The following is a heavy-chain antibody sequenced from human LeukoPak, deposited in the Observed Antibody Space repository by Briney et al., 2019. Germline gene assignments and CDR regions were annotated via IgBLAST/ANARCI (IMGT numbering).Heavy chain of an antibody. CDR1: GYSFATYW. CDR2: IYPSDSDT. J-gene: IGHJ4*02. CDR3: ARRPRLVGPLEFFY. Sequence: GESLMISCQGSGYSFATYWIGWVRQKPGKGLEWMGFIYPSDSDTRYSPSFQGRVTISADKSINTAYLQWSSLKASDTAIYYCARRPRLVGPLEFFYWGQGTLVTVSS. V-gene: IGHV5-51*01. D-gene: IGHD1-26*01.